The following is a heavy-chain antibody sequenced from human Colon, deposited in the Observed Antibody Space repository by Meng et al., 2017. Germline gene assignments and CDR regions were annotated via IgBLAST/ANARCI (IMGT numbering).Heavy chain of an antibody. CDR1: GDSVSSNSAA. V-gene: IGHV6-1*01. J-gene: IGHJ4*02. CDR3: ATWRFDY. Sequence: QVHLKRSGPGLGKPSHPLSLSCAISGDSVSSNSAAWAGIRQSPSRGLEWLGRTYSRSKWYTDYAVSVKSRITINPDTSKNQFSLQLNSVTPEDTAVYYCATWRFDYWGQGTLVTVSS. CDR2: TYSRSKWYT.